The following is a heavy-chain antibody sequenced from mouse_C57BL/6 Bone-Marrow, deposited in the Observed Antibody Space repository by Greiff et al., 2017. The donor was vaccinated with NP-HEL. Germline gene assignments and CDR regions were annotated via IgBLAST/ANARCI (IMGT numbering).Heavy chain of an antibody. J-gene: IGHJ1*03. V-gene: IGHV1-82*01. D-gene: IGHD1-1*01. CDR3: AREVYYYGSSLYWYFDV. Sequence: QVQLQQSGPELVKPGASVKISCKASGYAFSSSWLNWVKQRPGKGLEWIGRIYPGDGATNYIGKFKGKATLTADKSSSTAYMQLSSLPSEDSAVYFCAREVYYYGSSLYWYFDVWGTGTTVTVSS. CDR1: GYAFSSSW. CDR2: IYPGDGAT.